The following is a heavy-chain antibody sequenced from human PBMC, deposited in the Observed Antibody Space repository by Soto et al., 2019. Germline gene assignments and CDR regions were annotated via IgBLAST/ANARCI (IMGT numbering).Heavy chain of an antibody. CDR1: GYTFTSYY. CDR2: INPSGGST. Sequence: QVQLVQSGAEVKKPGASVKVSCKASGYTFTSYYMHWVRQAPGQGLEWMGIINPSGGSTSYAQKFQGRFTMTRDTSTSTVYMELSSLRSEDTAVYYCAREPVVVVANRHAFDIWGQGTMVTVSS. D-gene: IGHD2-15*01. CDR3: AREPVVVVANRHAFDI. J-gene: IGHJ3*02. V-gene: IGHV1-46*01.